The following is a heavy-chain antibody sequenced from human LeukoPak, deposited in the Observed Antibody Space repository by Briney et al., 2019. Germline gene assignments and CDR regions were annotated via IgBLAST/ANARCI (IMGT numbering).Heavy chain of an antibody. CDR3: AKDPNGDHIGAFDF. CDR2: ITGTGETT. V-gene: IGHV3-23*01. D-gene: IGHD4-17*01. CDR1: GFALSKFA. Sequence: PGGSLRLSCVASGFALSKFALIWVRQAPGKGLEWVSAITGTGETTQYTDSVKGRFTISRDNSKNTLYLQMNSLRVGDTAMYYCAKDPNGDHIGAFDFWGQGTMVTVSS. J-gene: IGHJ3*01.